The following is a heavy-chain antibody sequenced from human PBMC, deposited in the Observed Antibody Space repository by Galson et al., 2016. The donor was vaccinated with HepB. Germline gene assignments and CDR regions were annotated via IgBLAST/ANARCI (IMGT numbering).Heavy chain of an antibody. D-gene: IGHD5-24*01. J-gene: IGHJ6*02. CDR1: GFTFEKYG. Sequence: SLRLSCAVSGFTFEKYGVHWVRQAPGKGLDWVAVVWFDETTKYYADSVKGRFTISRDNSKNTVYLHMNSLRAEDTAAYYCAKDPGRDGGMDVWGQGTTVTVFS. CDR2: VWFDETTK. V-gene: IGHV3-33*06. CDR3: AKDPGRDGGMDV.